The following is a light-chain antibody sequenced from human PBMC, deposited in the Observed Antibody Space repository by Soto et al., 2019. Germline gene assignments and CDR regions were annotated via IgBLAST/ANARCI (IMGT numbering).Light chain of an antibody. Sequence: DIQMTQSPSSLSASVGDRVTITCRASQSISSYLNWYQQKPGKAPKLLIYAASSLQSGVPSRFSGSGSGTEFTLTIASLQPDDFATYYCQHFNNYPITFGQGTRLEI. CDR3: QHFNNYPIT. CDR1: QSISSY. J-gene: IGKJ5*01. V-gene: IGKV1-39*01. CDR2: AAS.